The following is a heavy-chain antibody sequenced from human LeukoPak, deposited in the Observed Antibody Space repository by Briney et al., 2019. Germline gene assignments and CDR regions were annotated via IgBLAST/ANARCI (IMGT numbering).Heavy chain of an antibody. D-gene: IGHD3-3*01. V-gene: IGHV3-9*03. J-gene: IGHJ4*02. CDR2: ISWNSGSI. Sequence: GGSLRLSCAASGFTFDNYAMHWVRQAPGKCLEWVSGISWNSGSIGYADSVKGRFTISRDNAKNSVYLQMNSLRVEDMALYYCTQTTYYDFWSGYFDYWGQGTLVTVSS. CDR3: TQTTYYDFWSGYFDY. CDR1: GFTFDNYA.